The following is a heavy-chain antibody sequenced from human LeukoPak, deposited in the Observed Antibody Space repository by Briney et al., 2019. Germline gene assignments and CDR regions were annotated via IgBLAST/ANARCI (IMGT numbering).Heavy chain of an antibody. J-gene: IGHJ4*02. CDR2: INSDGNST. D-gene: IGHD6-13*01. CDR1: GFTFSSYW. Sequence: GGSLRLSCAASGFTFSSYWTHWVRQAPGKGLVWVSRINSDGNSTSYADSVKGRFTISRDNAKKTLYLQMNSLRADDTAVYYCARKAGIASAGNYFDYWGQGTLVTVSS. CDR3: ARKAGIASAGNYFDY. V-gene: IGHV3-74*01.